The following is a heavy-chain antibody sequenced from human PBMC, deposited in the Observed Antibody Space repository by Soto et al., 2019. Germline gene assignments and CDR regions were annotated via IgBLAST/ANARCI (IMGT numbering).Heavy chain of an antibody. J-gene: IGHJ5*02. Sequence: QVQLVQSGAEVKKPGASVKVSCKASGYTFTSYDINWVRQATGQGLEWMGWMNPNSGNTGYAQKFHGRVTMTRNTSISTAYREMSSLRSEDTAVYYCARGCSFRGWFDPWGQGTLVTVSS. CDR3: ARGCSFRGWFDP. CDR1: GYTFTSYD. D-gene: IGHD2-15*01. V-gene: IGHV1-8*01. CDR2: MNPNSGNT.